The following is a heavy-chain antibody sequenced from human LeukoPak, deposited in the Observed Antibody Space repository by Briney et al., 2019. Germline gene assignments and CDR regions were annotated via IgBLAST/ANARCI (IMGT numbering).Heavy chain of an antibody. CDR2: IYTSGST. CDR3: ARETYSSGWYFDY. CDR1: GGSISSYT. D-gene: IGHD6-19*01. Sequence: SETLSLTCTVSGGSISSYTGSWIRQPAGKGLEGIGRIYTSGSTDYNPPLKSRVTMSVDTSKNQFSLKLSSVTAADTAVYYCARETYSSGWYFDYCGQGTLVTVSS. V-gene: IGHV4-4*07. J-gene: IGHJ4*02.